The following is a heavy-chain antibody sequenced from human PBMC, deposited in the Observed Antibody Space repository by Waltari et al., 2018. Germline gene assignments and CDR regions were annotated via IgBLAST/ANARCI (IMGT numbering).Heavy chain of an antibody. CDR3: AKDGVAVPGFLSKPDY. Sequence: VLLVESGGSVVQPGRSVRISCAASGFTFTDYGLHWVHQVPGRGLEWVASISYNGNKELYGDSVKGRFTISRDNSKNTVYLQMDGLRGDDTGVYYCAKDGVAVPGFLSKPDYWGRGTLVTVSS. CDR1: GFTFTDYG. CDR2: ISYNGNKE. V-gene: IGHV3-30*18. D-gene: IGHD6-19*01. J-gene: IGHJ4*02.